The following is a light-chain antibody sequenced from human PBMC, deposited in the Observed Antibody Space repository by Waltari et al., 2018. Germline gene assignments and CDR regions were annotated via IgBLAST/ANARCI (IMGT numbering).Light chain of an antibody. CDR3: QQTYSTPFT. J-gene: IGKJ3*01. V-gene: IGKV1-39*01. Sequence: DIQMTQSPPSLSASVGGRVTITCRASQSISSYLNWYQQKPGKVPKLLIYAASTLQSGVPSRFSGSGSGTDFTLTISSPQPEDFATYYCQQTYSTPFTFGPGTKVDIK. CDR2: AAS. CDR1: QSISSY.